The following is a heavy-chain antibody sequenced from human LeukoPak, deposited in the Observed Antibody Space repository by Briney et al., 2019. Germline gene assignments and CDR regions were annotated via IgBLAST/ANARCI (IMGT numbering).Heavy chain of an antibody. CDR2: IQYTGTA. CDR3: ARVALDYYDNFGYWDWYFDL. V-gene: IGHV4-59*02. Sequence: PSETLSLTCSVSGDSVGSDHWSWIRQPPGKGLEWIGYIQYTGTAKYNPSLKSRVTLSVDTSKNRFSLKLNSVTAADTAVYYCARVALDYYDNFGYWDWYFDLWGRGTLVTVSS. J-gene: IGHJ2*01. D-gene: IGHD3-22*01. CDR1: GDSVGSDH.